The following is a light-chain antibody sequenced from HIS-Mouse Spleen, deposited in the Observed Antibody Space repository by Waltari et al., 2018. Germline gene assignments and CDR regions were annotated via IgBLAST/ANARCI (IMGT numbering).Light chain of an antibody. CDR2: DDS. CDR1: HIGSKG. J-gene: IGLJ1*01. Sequence: SYVLTQPPSASVAPGKTARITCGGNHIGSKGVHWSQQKPGQAPVLVVYDDSDRPSGIPERFSGSNSGNTATLTISRVEAGDEADYYCQVWDSSSDHYVFGTGTKVTVL. V-gene: IGLV3-21*03. CDR3: QVWDSSSDHYV.